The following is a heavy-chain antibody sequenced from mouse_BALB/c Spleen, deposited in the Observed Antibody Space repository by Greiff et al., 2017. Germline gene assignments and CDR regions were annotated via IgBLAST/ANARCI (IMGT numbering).Heavy chain of an antibody. CDR2: ISSGGSYT. CDR3: ARHAYYGNYYAMDY. Sequence: EVKVEESGGGLVKPGGSLKLSCAASGFTFSSYAMSWVRQTPEKRLEWVATISSGGSYTYYPDSVKGRFTISRDNAKNTLYLQMSSLRSEDTAMYYCARHAYYGNYYAMDYWGQGTSVTVSS. CDR1: GFTFSSYA. J-gene: IGHJ4*01. V-gene: IGHV5-9-3*01. D-gene: IGHD2-10*01.